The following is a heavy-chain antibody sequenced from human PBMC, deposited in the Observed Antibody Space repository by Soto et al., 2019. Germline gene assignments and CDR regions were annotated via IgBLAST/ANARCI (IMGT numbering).Heavy chain of an antibody. CDR3: AHRATMTIFGLIIDNGGWFDP. V-gene: IGHV2-5*02. D-gene: IGHD3-3*01. CDR1: GFSLSTSGAA. J-gene: IGHJ5*02. CDR2: IYWDGDK. Sequence: QINLIESGPTLVKPTQTLTLTCTFSGFSLSTSGAAVGWVRQPPGRALEWLALIYWDGDKRYNASLGNRLTITKDTSMNHVVLTLTNVDPADTATYYCAHRATMTIFGLIIDNGGWFDPWGQGTRVIVSS.